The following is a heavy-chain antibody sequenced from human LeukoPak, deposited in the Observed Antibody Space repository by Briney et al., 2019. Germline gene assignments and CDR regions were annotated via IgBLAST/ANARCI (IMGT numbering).Heavy chain of an antibody. CDR2: INPSGCST. CDR1: GYTFTSYY. D-gene: IGHD6-13*01. J-gene: IGHJ4*02. CDR3: ARERIAAAGQGYFDY. V-gene: IGHV1-46*01. Sequence: ASVKVSCKASGYTFTSYYMHWVRQAPGQGLEWMGIINPSGCSTSYAQKFQGRVTMTRDMSTSTVYMELSSLRSEGTAVYYCARERIAAAGQGYFDYWGQGTLVTVSS.